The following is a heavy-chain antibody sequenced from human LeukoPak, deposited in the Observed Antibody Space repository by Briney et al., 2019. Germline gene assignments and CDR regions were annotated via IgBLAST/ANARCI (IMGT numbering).Heavy chain of an antibody. V-gene: IGHV1-24*01. D-gene: IGHD3-10*01. J-gene: IGHJ6*03. CDR1: GYTLTELS. CDR2: FDPEDGET. CDR3: AILRITMVRGVNRGYYYYMDV. Sequence: ASVKVSCKVSGYTLTELSMHWVRQAPGKGLEWMGGFDPEDGETIYAQKFQGRVTMTEDTSTDTAYMELSSLRSEDTAVYYCAILRITMVRGVNRGYYYYMDVWGKGTTVTVSS.